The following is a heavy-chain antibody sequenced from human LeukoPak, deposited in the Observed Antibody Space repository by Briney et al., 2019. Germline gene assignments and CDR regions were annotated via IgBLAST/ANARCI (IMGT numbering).Heavy chain of an antibody. Sequence: SVKVSCKASGGTFSSYAISWVRQAPGQGLQWMGGIIPIFGTANYAQKFQGRVTITADKSTSTAYMELSSLRSEDTAVYYCASERGGVTHFDYWGQGTLVTVSS. J-gene: IGHJ4*02. CDR1: GGTFSSYA. CDR2: IIPIFGTA. D-gene: IGHD3-10*01. CDR3: ASERGGVTHFDY. V-gene: IGHV1-69*06.